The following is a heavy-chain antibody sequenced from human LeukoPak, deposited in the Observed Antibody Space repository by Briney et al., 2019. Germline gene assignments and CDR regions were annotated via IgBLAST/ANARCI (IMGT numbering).Heavy chain of an antibody. CDR3: ARGVVLLWFGELDERRAFDY. Sequence: ASVKVSCKASGYTFTSYDINWVRQATGQGLEWMGWMNPNSGNTGYAQKFQGRVTMTRNTSISTAYMELSSLRSEDTAVYYCARGVVLLWFGELDERRAFDYWGQGTLVTVSS. D-gene: IGHD3-10*01. V-gene: IGHV1-8*01. CDR1: GYTFTSYD. J-gene: IGHJ4*02. CDR2: MNPNSGNT.